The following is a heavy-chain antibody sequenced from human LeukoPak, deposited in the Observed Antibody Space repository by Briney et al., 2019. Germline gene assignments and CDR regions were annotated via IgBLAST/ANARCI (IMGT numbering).Heavy chain of an antibody. CDR2: INPSGGST. J-gene: IGHJ3*02. V-gene: IGHV1-46*03. D-gene: IGHD1-14*01. CDR3: ARAPEADDAFDI. CDR1: GYTFTSYY. Sequence: GASVKVSCKASGYTFTSYYMHWVRQAPGQGLEWMGIINPSGGSTSYAQKFQGRVTMIRDTSTSTVYMELSSLRSEDTAVYYCARAPEADDAFDIWGQGTMVTVSS.